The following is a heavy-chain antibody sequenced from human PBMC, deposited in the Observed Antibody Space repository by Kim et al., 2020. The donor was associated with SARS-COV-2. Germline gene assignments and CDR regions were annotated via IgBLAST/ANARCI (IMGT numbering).Heavy chain of an antibody. Sequence: ASVKVSCKVSGYTLTELSMHWVRQAPGKGLEWMGGFDPEDGETIYAQKFQGRVTMTEDTSTDTAYMELSSLRSEDTAVYYCATAPGYSSSLDAFDIWGQGTMVTVSS. CDR3: ATAPGYSSSLDAFDI. CDR1: GYTLTELS. D-gene: IGHD6-13*01. J-gene: IGHJ3*02. V-gene: IGHV1-24*01. CDR2: FDPEDGET.